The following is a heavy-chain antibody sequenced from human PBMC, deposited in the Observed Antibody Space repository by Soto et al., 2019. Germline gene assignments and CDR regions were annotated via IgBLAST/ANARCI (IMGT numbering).Heavy chain of an antibody. CDR2: IWYDGSNK. Sequence: VAVIWYDGSNKYYADSVKGRSTISRDNSKNTLYLQMNSLRAEDTAVYYCARDGYCSSTSCYHFDYWGQGTLVTVSS. J-gene: IGHJ4*02. CDR3: ARDGYCSSTSCYHFDY. D-gene: IGHD2-2*03. V-gene: IGHV3-33*01.